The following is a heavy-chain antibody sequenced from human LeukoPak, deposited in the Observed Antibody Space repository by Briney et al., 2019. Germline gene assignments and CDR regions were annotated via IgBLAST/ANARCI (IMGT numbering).Heavy chain of an antibody. V-gene: IGHV3-48*01. CDR2: ISSSSSTI. Sequence: QPGGSLRLSCAASGFTFSSYSMNWVRQAPGKGLEWVSYISSSSSTIYYADSVKGRFTISRDNAKNSLYLQMNSLRAEDTAVYYCASMGADDFWSGPKFYYYYYMDVWGKGTTVTVSS. CDR3: ASMGADDFWSGPKFYYYYYMDV. J-gene: IGHJ6*03. CDR1: GFTFSSYS. D-gene: IGHD3-3*01.